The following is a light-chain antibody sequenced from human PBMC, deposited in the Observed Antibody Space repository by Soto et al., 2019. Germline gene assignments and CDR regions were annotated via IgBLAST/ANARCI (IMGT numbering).Light chain of an antibody. CDR2: AAS. V-gene: IGKV1-9*01. J-gene: IGKJ4*01. CDR3: QQLNDYPPA. Sequence: DIQLTQSPSFLSASVGDRVTITCRASQGIYSYLAWYQQKPGKAPNLLIYAASRLQTGVPSRFSGSGSGTEFTLTITILQPEDFASYYCQQLNDYPPAFGGGTKVDI. CDR1: QGIYSY.